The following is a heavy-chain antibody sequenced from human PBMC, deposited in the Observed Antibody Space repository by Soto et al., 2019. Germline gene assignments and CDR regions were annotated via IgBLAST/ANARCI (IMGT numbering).Heavy chain of an antibody. V-gene: IGHV3-53*01. CDR2: FYSGGGT. Sequence: EVQLVESGGGLIQPGGSLRLSCAASGFTLSSSYMSWVRQAPGKGLEWVSVFYSGGGTYYADSVKARFTISRDNSKNTLYLQMNSRRAEDTAVYYCARVSTTAKSFEFWGQGTLVTVSS. CDR1: GFTLSSSY. J-gene: IGHJ4*02. D-gene: IGHD4-17*01. CDR3: ARVSTTAKSFEF.